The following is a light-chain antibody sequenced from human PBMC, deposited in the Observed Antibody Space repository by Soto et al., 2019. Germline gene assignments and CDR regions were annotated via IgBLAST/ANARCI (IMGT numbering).Light chain of an antibody. CDR2: EVI. V-gene: IGLV2-23*02. CDR3: CSYAGSSTWV. Sequence: QSALTQPASVSGSPGQSITISCTGTSSDVGSYKLVSWYQQHPGKAPKLMIYEVIKWPSGVSNRFSGSKSGNTASLTISGLQAEDEADYYCCSYAGSSTWVFGGGTKLTVL. J-gene: IGLJ3*02. CDR1: SSDVGSYKL.